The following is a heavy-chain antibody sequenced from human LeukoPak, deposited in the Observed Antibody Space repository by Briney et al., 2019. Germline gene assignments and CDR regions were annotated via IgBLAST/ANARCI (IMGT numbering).Heavy chain of an antibody. D-gene: IGHD6-19*01. CDR3: ARDPPISPGYSSGWIDY. CDR2: ISSSSSYI. Sequence: PGGSLRLSCAASGFTFSSYSMNWVRQAPGKGLEWVSTISSSSSYIYYADSVKGRFTISRDNAKNSLYLQMNSLRAEDTAVYYCARDPPISPGYSSGWIDYWGQGTLVTVSS. CDR1: GFTFSSYS. V-gene: IGHV3-21*01. J-gene: IGHJ4*02.